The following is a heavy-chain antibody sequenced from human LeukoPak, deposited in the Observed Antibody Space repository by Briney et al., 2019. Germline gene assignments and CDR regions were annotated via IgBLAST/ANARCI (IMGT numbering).Heavy chain of an antibody. Sequence: GGSLRLSCAASGFTFSSYAMSWVRQAPGKGLEWVSVISGGGYSTYYADSVKGRFTISRDNSKNTLYLQMNSLRAEDTAVYYCAKDLNYGFDYWGQGTLVTVSS. CDR2: ISGGGYST. CDR3: AKDLNYGFDY. CDR1: GFTFSSYA. V-gene: IGHV3-23*01. J-gene: IGHJ4*02. D-gene: IGHD4-11*01.